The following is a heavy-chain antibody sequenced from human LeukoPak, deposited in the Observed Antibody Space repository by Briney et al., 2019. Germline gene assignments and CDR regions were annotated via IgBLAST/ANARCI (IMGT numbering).Heavy chain of an antibody. J-gene: IGHJ4*02. Sequence: ASVKVSCKASGYTFTGFYMHWVRQAPGQGLEWMGRINPNSGGTNYAQKFQGRVTMTRDTSITTVYMELTRLRSDDTAVYYCARDLGDFGDYLVGYYWRQGTLVTVSS. V-gene: IGHV1-2*06. CDR2: INPNSGGT. CDR1: GYTFTGFY. D-gene: IGHD4-17*01. CDR3: ARDLGDFGDYLVGYY.